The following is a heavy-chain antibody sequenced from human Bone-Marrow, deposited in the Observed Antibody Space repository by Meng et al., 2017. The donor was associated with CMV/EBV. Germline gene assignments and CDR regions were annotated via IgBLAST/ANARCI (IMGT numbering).Heavy chain of an antibody. CDR3: ARVYSYGDYYFDY. Sequence: SETLSLTCTVSGGSISSYYWSWIRQPPGKGLEWIGYIYYSGSTNYNPSLKSRVTISVDTSKNQFSLKLSSVTAADTAVYYCARVYSYGDYYFDYWGQGTLVTVSS. D-gene: IGHD5-18*01. J-gene: IGHJ4*02. V-gene: IGHV4-59*01. CDR2: IYYSGST. CDR1: GGSISSYY.